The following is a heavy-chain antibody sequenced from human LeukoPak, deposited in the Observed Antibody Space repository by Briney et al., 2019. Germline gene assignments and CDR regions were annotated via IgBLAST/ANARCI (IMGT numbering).Heavy chain of an antibody. CDR3: ARVPRIQFGVVSNWFDP. D-gene: IGHD3-3*01. CDR1: GYTFTGYY. CDR2: INPNSGGT. V-gene: IGHV1-2*02. Sequence: GASVKVSCKASGYTFTGYYMHWVRQAPGQGLEWMGWINPNSGGTNYAQKFQGRVTMTRDTSISTAYMELSRLRSDDTAVYYCARVPRIQFGVVSNWFDPWGQGTLVTVSS. J-gene: IGHJ5*02.